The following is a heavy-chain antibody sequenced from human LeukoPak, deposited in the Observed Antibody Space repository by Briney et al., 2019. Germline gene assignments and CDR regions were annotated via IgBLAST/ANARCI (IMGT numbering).Heavy chain of an antibody. CDR1: GFTFSNYA. Sequence: GGSLRLSCAASGFTFSNYAMSWVRQAPGKGLEWVSGISGSGDNTYYADSVKGRFTISRDNSKNTLYVQVNSLGTEDTAAYYCAEGSYYGSSGSFYFDYWGQGTLVTVSS. D-gene: IGHD3-22*01. CDR2: ISGSGDNT. V-gene: IGHV3-23*01. J-gene: IGHJ4*02. CDR3: AEGSYYGSSGSFYFDY.